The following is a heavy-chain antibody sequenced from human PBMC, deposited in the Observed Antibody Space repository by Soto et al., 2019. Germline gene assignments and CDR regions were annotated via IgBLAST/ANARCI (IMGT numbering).Heavy chain of an antibody. D-gene: IGHD4-17*01. CDR2: ISVSGGVT. CDR1: GLTFSSHA. Sequence: PGGSLRLSCAASGLTFSSHAISWVRQAPGKGLQWVSAISVSGGVTYYADSVKGRFTISRDNSKNTLYLQMNSLRAEDTAVYYCAKNITVTTPHYGMDVWGQGTTVTVSS. V-gene: IGHV3-23*01. CDR3: AKNITVTTPHYGMDV. J-gene: IGHJ6*02.